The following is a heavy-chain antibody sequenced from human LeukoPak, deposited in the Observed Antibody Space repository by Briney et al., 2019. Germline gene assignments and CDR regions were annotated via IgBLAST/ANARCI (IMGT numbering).Heavy chain of an antibody. J-gene: IGHJ5*02. CDR3: AKDSDELIAAAYSWFDP. Sequence: GGSLRLSCAASGFTFSSYAMSWVRQAPGKGLEWVSAISGSGGSTYYADSVKGRFTISRDTSKSTLYLQMNSLRAEDTAVYYCAKDSDELIAAAYSWFDPWGQGTLVTVSS. V-gene: IGHV3-23*01. D-gene: IGHD6-13*01. CDR2: ISGSGGST. CDR1: GFTFSSYA.